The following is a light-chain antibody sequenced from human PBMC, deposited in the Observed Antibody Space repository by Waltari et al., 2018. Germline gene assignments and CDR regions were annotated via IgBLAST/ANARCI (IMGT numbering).Light chain of an antibody. J-gene: IGLJ2*01. V-gene: IGLV2-23*02. Sequence: QSALTQPASVSGSPGQSITISCTGTSSDVGSSNLVSWYQQHPGKAPKPMIYEVTKRPSGVSNRFSGSKSGNTASLTISGLQAEDESDYYCCSYAGASTHVVFGGGTKVTVL. CDR2: EVT. CDR1: SSDVGSSNL. CDR3: CSYAGASTHVV.